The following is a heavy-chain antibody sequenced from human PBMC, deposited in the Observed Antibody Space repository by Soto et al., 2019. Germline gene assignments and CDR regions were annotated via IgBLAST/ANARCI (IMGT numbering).Heavy chain of an antibody. D-gene: IGHD3-10*01. CDR1: GFTFSSYA. CDR2: ISYDGSNK. Sequence: GGSLRLSCAASGFTFSSYAMHWVRQAPGKGLEWVAVISYDGSNKYYADSVKGRFTISRDNSKNTLYLQMNSLRAEDTAVYYCARAHPEYYYGSRTPNAYWGQGTLVTVSS. V-gene: IGHV3-30-3*01. CDR3: ARAHPEYYYGSRTPNAY. J-gene: IGHJ4*02.